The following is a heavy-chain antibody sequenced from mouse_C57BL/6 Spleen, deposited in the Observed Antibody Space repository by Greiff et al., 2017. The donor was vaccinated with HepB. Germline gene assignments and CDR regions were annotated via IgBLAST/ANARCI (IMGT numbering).Heavy chain of an antibody. V-gene: IGHV2-3*01. D-gene: IGHD2-1*01. CDR1: GFSLTSYG. J-gene: IGHJ4*01. CDR2: IWGDGST. CDR3: AKQGVYYGNVGLYAMDY. Sequence: QVHVKQSGPGLVAPSQSLSITCTVSGFSLTSYGVSWVRQPPGKGLEWLGVIWGDGSTNYHSALISRLSISKDNSKSQVFLKLNSLQTDDTATYYCAKQGVYYGNVGLYAMDYWGQGTSVTVSS.